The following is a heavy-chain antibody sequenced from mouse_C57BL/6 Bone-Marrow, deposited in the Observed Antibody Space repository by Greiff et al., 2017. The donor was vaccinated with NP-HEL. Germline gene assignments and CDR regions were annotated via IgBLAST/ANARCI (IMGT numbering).Heavy chain of an antibody. V-gene: IGHV1-22*01. Sequence: EVKLQQSGPELVKPGASVKMSCKASGYTFTDYNMHWVKQSHGKSLEWIGYINPNNGGTSYNQKFKGKATLTVNKSSSTAYMELRSLTSEDSAVYYCASGITTVVATDWYFDVWGTGTTVTVSS. CDR3: ASGITTVVATDWYFDV. D-gene: IGHD1-1*01. CDR2: INPNNGGT. CDR1: GYTFTDYN. J-gene: IGHJ1*03.